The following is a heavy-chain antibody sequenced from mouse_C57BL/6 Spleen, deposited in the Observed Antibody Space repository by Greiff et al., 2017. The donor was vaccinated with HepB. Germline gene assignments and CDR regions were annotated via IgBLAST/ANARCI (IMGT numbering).Heavy chain of an antibody. J-gene: IGHJ4*01. D-gene: IGHD1-1*01. CDR1: GYTFTSYN. V-gene: IGHV1-12*01. CDR3: ARTFSTTVVVGPYAMDY. Sequence: QVQLQQSGAELVRPGASVKMSCKASGYTFTSYNMHWVKQTPRQGLEWIGAIYPGNGDTSYNQKFKGKATLTVDKSSSTAYMQLSSLTSEDSAVYFWARTFSTTVVVGPYAMDYWGQGTSVTVSS. CDR2: IYPGNGDT.